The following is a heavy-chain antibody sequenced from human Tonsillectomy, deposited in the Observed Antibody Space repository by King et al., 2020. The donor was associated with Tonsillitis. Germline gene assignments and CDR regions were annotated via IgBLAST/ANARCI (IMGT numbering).Heavy chain of an antibody. D-gene: IGHD6-13*01. J-gene: IGHJ3*02. CDR1: GFTFSSYS. Sequence: LVESGGGLVKPGGSLRLSCAASGFTFSSYSMNWVRQAPGKGLEWVSSISSSSSYIYYAYSVKGRFTISRDNAKNSLYLQMNSLRAEDTAVYYCASLTGYSSSWDAFDIWGQGTMVTVSS. CDR2: ISSSSSYI. V-gene: IGHV3-21*02. CDR3: ASLTGYSSSWDAFDI.